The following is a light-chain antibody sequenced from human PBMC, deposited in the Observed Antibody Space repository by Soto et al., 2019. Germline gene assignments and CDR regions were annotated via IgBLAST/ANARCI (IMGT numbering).Light chain of an antibody. Sequence: IVMTQSPATLSVSPGERVTLSCTASQGISTNVAWYQQKLGQAPRLLIYAASTRATGIPARFSGSGSATEFTLTISSLQPEDSAIYYCQQYNNWPPETFGQGTKLEIK. CDR3: QQYNNWPPET. J-gene: IGKJ2*01. V-gene: IGKV3-15*01. CDR1: QGISTN. CDR2: AAS.